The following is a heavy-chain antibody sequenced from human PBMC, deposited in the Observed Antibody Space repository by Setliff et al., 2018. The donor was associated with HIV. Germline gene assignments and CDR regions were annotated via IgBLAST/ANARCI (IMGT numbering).Heavy chain of an antibody. D-gene: IGHD6-19*01. J-gene: IGHJ4*02. CDR3: ARDYSSGWYVLAGY. Sequence: ASVKVSCKASGYTFTGYYMHWVRQAPGQGLEWMGIINPSGGSTSYAQKFQGRVTMTRDTSTSTVYMELSSLRSEDTAVYYCARDYSSGWYVLAGYWGQGTLVTSPQ. CDR1: GYTFTGYY. V-gene: IGHV1-46*01. CDR2: INPSGGST.